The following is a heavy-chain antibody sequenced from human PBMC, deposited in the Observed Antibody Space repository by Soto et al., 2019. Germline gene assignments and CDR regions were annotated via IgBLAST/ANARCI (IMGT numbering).Heavy chain of an antibody. D-gene: IGHD6-13*01. CDR3: ARGVWSPRSSSWYGGIDY. V-gene: IGHV3-30-3*01. J-gene: IGHJ4*02. CDR2: ISYDGSNK. CDR1: GFTFSSYA. Sequence: QVQLVESGGGVVQPGRSLRLSCAASGFTFSSYAMHWVRQAPGKGLEWVAVISYDGSNKYYADSVKGRFTISRDNSKNTRYLQMNSLRVEDTAVYYGARGVWSPRSSSWYGGIDYWGQGTLVTVSS.